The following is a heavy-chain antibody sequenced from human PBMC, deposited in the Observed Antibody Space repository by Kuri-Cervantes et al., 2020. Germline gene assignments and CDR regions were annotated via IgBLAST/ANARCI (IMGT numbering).Heavy chain of an antibody. CDR2: IYSGGST. V-gene: IGHV3-53*01. Sequence: GGSLRLSCAASGFTVSSNYMSWVRQPPGKGLEWVSVIYSGGSTYYADSVKGRFTISRDNSKNTLYLQMNSLRAEDTAVYYCARDHDYGDYLVGYYGMDVWGQGTTVTVSS. CDR1: GFTVSSNY. CDR3: ARDHDYGDYLVGYYGMDV. J-gene: IGHJ6*02. D-gene: IGHD4-17*01.